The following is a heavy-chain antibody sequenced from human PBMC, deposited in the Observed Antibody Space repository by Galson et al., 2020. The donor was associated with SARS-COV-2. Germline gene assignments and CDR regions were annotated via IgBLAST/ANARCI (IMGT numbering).Heavy chain of an antibody. Sequence: TGGSLRLSCAASGFTFSSYGMHWVRQAPGKGLEWVAVISYDGSNKYYADSVKGQFTISRDNSKNTLYLQMNSLRAEDTAVYYCAKPKGGSYLDAFDIWGQGTMVTVSS. CDR1: GFTFSSYG. J-gene: IGHJ3*02. V-gene: IGHV3-30*18. CDR3: AKPKGGSYLDAFDI. D-gene: IGHD1-26*01. CDR2: ISYDGSNK.